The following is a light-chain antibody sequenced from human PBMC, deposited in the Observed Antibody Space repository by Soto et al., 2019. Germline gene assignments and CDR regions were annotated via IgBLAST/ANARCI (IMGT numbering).Light chain of an antibody. V-gene: IGKV1-5*01. Sequence: DIQMTQSPSTLSASVGDRVTITCRASQSINSWLAWYQQKPGKAPKLLIYDASSLESWVPSRFSGSGSGTEFTLTISSLQPDDFATYYCHQYNSYWTFGQGTKV. CDR3: HQYNSYWT. CDR1: QSINSW. CDR2: DAS. J-gene: IGKJ1*01.